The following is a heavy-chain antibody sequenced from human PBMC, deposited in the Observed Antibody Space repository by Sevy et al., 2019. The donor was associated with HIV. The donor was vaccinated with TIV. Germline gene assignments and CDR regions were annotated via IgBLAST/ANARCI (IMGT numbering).Heavy chain of an antibody. D-gene: IGHD3-10*01. Sequence: GGSLRLSCAASGFTFSDFYMSWIRQAPGRGLEWVSYISDRGNTIYYADSVKGRFTVSRDNAKNSLYLQMNSLRAEDTAVYYCGREGSLRYFDLWGRGTLVTVSS. J-gene: IGHJ2*01. CDR1: GFTFSDFY. CDR2: ISDRGNTI. V-gene: IGHV3-11*01. CDR3: GREGSLRYFDL.